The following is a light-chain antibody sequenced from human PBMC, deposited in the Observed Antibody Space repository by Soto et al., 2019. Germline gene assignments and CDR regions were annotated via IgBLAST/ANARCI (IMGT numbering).Light chain of an antibody. CDR2: DVS. J-gene: IGLJ1*01. Sequence: QSVLTQPASGSGAPGQSITISCTGTSSDLGSYNYVSWYQQHPGKAPKLMIYDVSNRPSGVSNRFSGSKSGNTASLTISGLQAEDEADYYCSSYTSSSTSLYVFGTGTKLTVL. V-gene: IGLV2-14*01. CDR1: SSDLGSYNY. CDR3: SSYTSSSTSLYV.